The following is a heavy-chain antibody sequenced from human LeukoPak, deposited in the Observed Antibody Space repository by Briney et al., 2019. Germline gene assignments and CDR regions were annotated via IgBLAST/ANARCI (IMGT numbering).Heavy chain of an antibody. CDR3: ARVHLGTTLGP. J-gene: IGHJ5*02. V-gene: IGHV4-59*01. Sequence: SETLSLTCTVSGGSISSYYWSWIRQPPGKGLEWIGYIYYSGSTNYNPSLKSRVTISVDTSKNQFSLKLSSVTAADTAVYYCARVHLGTTLGPWGQGTLVTVSS. CDR1: GGSISSYY. D-gene: IGHD1-7*01. CDR2: IYYSGST.